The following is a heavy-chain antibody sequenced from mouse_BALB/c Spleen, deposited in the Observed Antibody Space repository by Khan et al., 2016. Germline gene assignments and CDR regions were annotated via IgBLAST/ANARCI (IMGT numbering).Heavy chain of an antibody. CDR1: GFAFSSYW. CDR2: IYPGDGDT. J-gene: IGHJ3*01. D-gene: IGHD2-14*01. Sequence: VQLKESGAELVRPGSSVKISCKASGFAFSSYWMNWVKQRPGQGLEWIGQIYPGDGDTNYNVKFKGKATLTADKSSSTAYMQLSSLTSEDSAVYFCARGTPFANWGQGTLVTVSA. CDR3: ARGTPFAN. V-gene: IGHV1-80*01.